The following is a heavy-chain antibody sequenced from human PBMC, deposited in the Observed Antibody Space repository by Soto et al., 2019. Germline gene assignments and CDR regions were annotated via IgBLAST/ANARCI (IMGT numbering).Heavy chain of an antibody. CDR2: ISRSSTGI. V-gene: IGHV3-48*02. CDR3: AREVTWGLDV. J-gene: IGHJ6*02. CDR1: GFTFSLYS. D-gene: IGHD3-10*01. Sequence: EVQLVESGGGLVQPGGSLRLSCAASGFTFSLYSMSWVRQAPGKGLEWVSYISRSSTGIHYADSVKGRFTISRDDATNSMHLQMNGLSDGDSAVYYCAREVTWGLDVWGQGTTVSISS.